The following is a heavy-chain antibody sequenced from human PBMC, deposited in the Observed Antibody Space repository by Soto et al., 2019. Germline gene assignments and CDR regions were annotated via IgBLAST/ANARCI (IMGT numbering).Heavy chain of an antibody. J-gene: IGHJ6*02. CDR1: GFTFGASA. Sequence: GSLRLSCAASGFTFGASALQWVRQASWKGLEWLGRIGSRGETYATTYAASVKGRFTISRDNSKNTLYLQMNSLSAEDTAVYYCAKIRGRYYYYGMDVWGQGTTVTVYS. V-gene: IGHV3-73*01. CDR3: AKIRGRYYYYGMDV. D-gene: IGHD2-15*01. CDR2: IGSRGETYAT.